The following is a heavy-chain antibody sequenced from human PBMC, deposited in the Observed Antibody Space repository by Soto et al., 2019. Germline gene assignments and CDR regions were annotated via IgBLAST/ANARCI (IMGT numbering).Heavy chain of an antibody. Sequence: EVQLLESGGGLVQPGGSLRLSCVASGFTFSNYAMSWVRQAPGKGLEWVLAISGSGASTDYADSVKGRFTISRDNSKKALYLQMNCLRAKNTAVYYWAKGRSGGSYSGDILPSDYWGQGTLVTVSS. CDR2: ISGSGAST. D-gene: IGHD1-26*01. V-gene: IGHV3-23*01. J-gene: IGHJ4*02. CDR1: GFTFSNYA. CDR3: AKGRSGGSYSGDILPSDY.